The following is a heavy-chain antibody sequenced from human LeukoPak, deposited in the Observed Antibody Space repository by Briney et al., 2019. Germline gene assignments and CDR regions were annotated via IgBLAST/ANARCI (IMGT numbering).Heavy chain of an antibody. CDR3: ARGRYYDSSGYTDY. V-gene: IGHV1-46*01. J-gene: IGHJ4*02. CDR2: INPSGGST. D-gene: IGHD3-22*01. CDR1: RYTFTSYY. Sequence: GASVKVSCKSSRYTFTSYYLHWVRQAPGQGLEWMGIINPSGGSTSYAQKFQGRVTMTRDTSISTAYMELSRLGSDDTAVYYCARGRYYDSSGYTDYWGQGTLVTVSS.